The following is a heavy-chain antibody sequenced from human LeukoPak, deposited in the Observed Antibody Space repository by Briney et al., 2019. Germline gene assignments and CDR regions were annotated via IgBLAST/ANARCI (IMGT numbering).Heavy chain of an antibody. CDR3: ARGAHNSGWL. CDR1: GDTVSSSRAA. CDR2: TYYRSEWSN. V-gene: IGHV6-1*01. J-gene: IGHJ4*02. D-gene: IGHD6-19*01. Sequence: SQTLSLTCAISGDTVSSSRAAWHWIRQSPSRGLEWLGRTYYRSEWSNDYALSVKGRITINPDTSKNQFSLQLTSVTPEDTAVYYCARGAHNSGWLWGQGTLVTVSS.